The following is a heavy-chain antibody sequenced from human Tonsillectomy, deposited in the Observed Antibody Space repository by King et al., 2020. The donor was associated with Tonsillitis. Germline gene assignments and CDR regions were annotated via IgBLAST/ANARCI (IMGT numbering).Heavy chain of an antibody. D-gene: IGHD3-3*01. CDR2: IIPIFDTA. V-gene: IGHV1-69*01. CDR3: ARLLRFLGWSAAEFDP. Sequence: QLVQSGAEVKKPGSSVKVSCKASGDTFSKYAITWVRQAPGQGLEWMGGIIPIFDTANYAQKFQGRGTITADESTSTAYMELTSLRSEDTAVYYCARLLRFLGWSAAEFDPWGQGTLVTVSS. J-gene: IGHJ5*02. CDR1: GDTFSKYA.